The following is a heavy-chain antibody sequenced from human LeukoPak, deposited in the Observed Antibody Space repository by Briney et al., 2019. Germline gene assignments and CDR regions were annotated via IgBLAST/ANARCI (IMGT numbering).Heavy chain of an antibody. CDR1: GFSFSSYG. D-gene: IGHD6-13*01. Sequence: GRSLRFSCAASGFSFSSYGMHWVRPAPGKGLEWVAAIWYDGSNKYYADSVKGRFTISRDNSKNTLYLQMNSLRAEDTAVYYCATKYSSSWYWDGAFDIWGQGTMVTVSS. V-gene: IGHV3-33*01. CDR3: ATKYSSSWYWDGAFDI. J-gene: IGHJ3*02. CDR2: IWYDGSNK.